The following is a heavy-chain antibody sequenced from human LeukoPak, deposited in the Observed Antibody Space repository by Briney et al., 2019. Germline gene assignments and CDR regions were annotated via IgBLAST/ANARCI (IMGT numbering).Heavy chain of an antibody. V-gene: IGHV3-30*18. CDR2: ISYDGSNK. Sequence: GGSLRLSCAASGFTFGSYGMHWVRQAPGKGLEWVAVISYDGSNKYYADSVKGRFTISRDNSKNTLYLQMNSLRAEDTAVYYCAKDQDSSGWYRAPFDYWGQGTLVTVSS. CDR3: AKDQDSSGWYRAPFDY. J-gene: IGHJ4*02. D-gene: IGHD6-19*01. CDR1: GFTFGSYG.